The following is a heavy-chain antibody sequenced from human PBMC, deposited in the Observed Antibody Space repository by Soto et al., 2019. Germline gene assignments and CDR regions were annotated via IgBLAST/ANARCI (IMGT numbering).Heavy chain of an antibody. CDR1: GGTFSSYA. V-gene: IGHV1-69*01. J-gene: IGHJ6*02. D-gene: IGHD3-10*01. Sequence: QVQLVQSGAEVKKPGSSVKVSCKASGGTFSSYAISWVRQAPGQGLEWMGGIIPIFGTANYGQKFQGRVTITADESTSTAYMELSSLRSEDIAVYYCARGGGSGSYYKDYYYGMDVWGQGTTVTVSS. CDR2: IIPIFGTA. CDR3: ARGGGSGSYYKDYYYGMDV.